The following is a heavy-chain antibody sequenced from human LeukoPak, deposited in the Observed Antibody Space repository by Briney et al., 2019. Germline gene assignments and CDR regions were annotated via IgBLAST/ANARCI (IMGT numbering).Heavy chain of an antibody. J-gene: IGHJ4*02. V-gene: IGHV3-7*03. CDR2: IKQDGSDK. D-gene: IGHD4-23*01. CDR1: GFTFSSYW. CDR3: ARKTVVGSYFDY. Sequence: GGSLRLSCAASGFTFSSYWMSWVRQAPGKGLQWVANIKQDGSDKYYVDSVKGRFTISRDNAKNSLYLQINSLRAEDTAVYYCARKTVVGSYFDYWGQGTPVTVSS.